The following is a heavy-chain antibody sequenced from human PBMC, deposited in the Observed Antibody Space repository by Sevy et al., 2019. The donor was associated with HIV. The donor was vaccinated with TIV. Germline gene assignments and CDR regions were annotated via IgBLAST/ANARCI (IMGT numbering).Heavy chain of an antibody. CDR1: GFTFSSYA. CDR2: ISYDGSNK. J-gene: IGHJ4*02. D-gene: IGHD3-22*01. V-gene: IGHV3-30-3*01. CDR3: ARDRAYSDHYYDSSGLIDY. Sequence: GGSLRLSCAASGFTFSSYAMHWVRQAPGKGLEWVAVISYDGSNKYYADSVKGRFTISRDNSKNTLYLQMNSLRAEDTAVYYCARDRAYSDHYYDSSGLIDYWGQGTLVTVCS.